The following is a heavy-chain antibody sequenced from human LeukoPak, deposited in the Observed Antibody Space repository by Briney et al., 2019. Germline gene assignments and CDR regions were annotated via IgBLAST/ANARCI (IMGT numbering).Heavy chain of an antibody. CDR2: ISYDGSDQ. J-gene: IGHJ4*02. V-gene: IGHV3-30*03. CDR1: GFTFSSYG. CDR3: VILDY. Sequence: GGSLRLSCAASGFTFSSYGMHWVRQAPGKGLEWVALISYDGSDQDYADSVRGRFTISRDNSKNTLYLQMNSLRAEDTAVYYCVILDYWGQGTLVTVSS. D-gene: IGHD3-3*01.